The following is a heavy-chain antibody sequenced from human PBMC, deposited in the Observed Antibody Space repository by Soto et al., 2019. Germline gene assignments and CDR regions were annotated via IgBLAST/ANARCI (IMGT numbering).Heavy chain of an antibody. CDR3: ARRHLAVAVSPWFDP. Sequence: QVTLKESGPVLVKPTEPLTLRCTLSGLSITDSEMGVSWIRQPPGQPLEWLAHIDSSGEKSYRTFLKSRLAISKDTSKSQIVLTMTNMDPADTATYYCARRHLAVAVSPWFDPWGQGIPVTVSS. D-gene: IGHD6-19*01. CDR1: GLSITDSEMG. V-gene: IGHV2-26*01. J-gene: IGHJ5*02. CDR2: IDSSGEK.